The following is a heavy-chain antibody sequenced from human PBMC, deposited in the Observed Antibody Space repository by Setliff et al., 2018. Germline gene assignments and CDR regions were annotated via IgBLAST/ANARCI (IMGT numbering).Heavy chain of an antibody. CDR2: ITPFNGNT. CDR1: GYTFTYRY. Sequence: SVKVSCKASGYTFTYRYLHWVRQAPGQALEWMGWITPFNGNTNYAQKFQDRVTITRDRSMSTAYMELRSLRSDDTAVYYCARDVGTSSFEVATMIVVAATDAFDIWGQGTMGTVS. V-gene: IGHV1-45*02. CDR3: ARDVGTSSFEVATMIVVAATDAFDI. J-gene: IGHJ3*02. D-gene: IGHD3-22*01.